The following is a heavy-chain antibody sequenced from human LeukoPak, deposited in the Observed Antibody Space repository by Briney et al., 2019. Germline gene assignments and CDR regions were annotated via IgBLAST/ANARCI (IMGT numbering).Heavy chain of an antibody. Sequence: SETLSLTCAVSGVSIGSYYWSWIRQPPGKGLEWIGYIYYSGSTSYNPSLKSRVTISVDTSKNQFSLKLSSVTAADTAVYYCARLLSHPRRYSSSWYPSGGFDPWGQGTLVTVSS. V-gene: IGHV4-59*12. CDR1: GVSIGSYY. J-gene: IGHJ5*02. CDR3: ARLLSHPRRYSSSWYPSGGFDP. CDR2: IYYSGST. D-gene: IGHD6-13*01.